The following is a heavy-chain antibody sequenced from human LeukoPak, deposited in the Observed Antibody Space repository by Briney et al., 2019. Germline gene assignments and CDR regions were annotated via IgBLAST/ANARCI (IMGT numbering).Heavy chain of an antibody. CDR3: ARGDSSSWSTPPDY. D-gene: IGHD6-13*01. CDR1: GGSISSYY. V-gene: IGHV4-34*01. J-gene: IGHJ4*02. Sequence: SETLSLTCTVSGGSISSYYWSWIRQPPGKGLEWIGEINHSGSTNYNPSLKSRVTISVDTSKNQFSLKLSSVTAADTAVYYCARGDSSSWSTPPDYWGQGTLVTVSS. CDR2: INHSGST.